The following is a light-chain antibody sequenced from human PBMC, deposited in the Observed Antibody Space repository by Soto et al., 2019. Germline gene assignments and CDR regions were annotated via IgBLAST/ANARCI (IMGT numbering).Light chain of an antibody. CDR3: QQYNNWPFS. CDR1: QGVTTN. CDR2: DVS. J-gene: IGKJ5*01. Sequence: DMVMSQPPAALSVSPRERASLSCRAGQGVTTNFAWYQQKSGQSPRLLIYDVSIRATGVPASFSGTGSETDFTLTISCLQSEDSAVYFCQQYNNWPFSLGQGPRLEI. V-gene: IGKV3-15*01.